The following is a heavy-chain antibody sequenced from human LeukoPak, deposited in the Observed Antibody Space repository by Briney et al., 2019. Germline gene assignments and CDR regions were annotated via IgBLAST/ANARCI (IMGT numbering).Heavy chain of an antibody. V-gene: IGHV1-46*01. D-gene: IGHD3/OR15-3a*01. CDR3: ARGRDSYYFDY. Sequence: ASVKVSCKASGYTFTSYYMQWVRQAPGQGFEWMGIINPSGGSTRYAQKFQGRVTMTRDTSTSTVYMELSSLRSEDTAVYYCARGRDSYYFDYWGQRTLVTVSS. J-gene: IGHJ4*02. CDR2: INPSGGST. CDR1: GYTFTSYY.